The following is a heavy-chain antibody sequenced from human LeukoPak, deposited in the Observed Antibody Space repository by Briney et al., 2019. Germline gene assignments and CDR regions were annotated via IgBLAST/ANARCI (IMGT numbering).Heavy chain of an antibody. CDR1: GGTFSSYA. CDR3: ARAGVRGVKFDY. Sequence: ASVKVSCKASGGTFSSYAISWVRQAPGQGLEWMGGIIPIFGTANYAQKFQGRVTITANNSTSTAYMELSSLRSEDTAVYYCARAGVRGVKFDYWGQGTLVTVSS. V-gene: IGHV1-69*06. D-gene: IGHD3-10*01. CDR2: IIPIFGTA. J-gene: IGHJ4*02.